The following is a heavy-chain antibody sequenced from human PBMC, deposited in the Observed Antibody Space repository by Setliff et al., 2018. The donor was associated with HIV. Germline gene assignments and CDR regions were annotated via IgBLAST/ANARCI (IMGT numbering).Heavy chain of an antibody. D-gene: IGHD6-19*01. V-gene: IGHV4-34*01. CDR3: ASGREAVAGALHFDY. CDR1: GGSFSGYY. CDR2: FTHGGST. J-gene: IGHJ4*02. Sequence: PSETLSLTCAVYGGSFSGYYWSWIRQPPGKGLEWIGEFTHGGSTNNNPSLKSRVTISVDTSKNQFSLKLNSVTAADTAVYYCASGREAVAGALHFDYWGQGPLVTVSS.